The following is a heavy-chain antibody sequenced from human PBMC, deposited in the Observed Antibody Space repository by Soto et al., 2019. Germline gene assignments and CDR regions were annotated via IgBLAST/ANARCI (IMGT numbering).Heavy chain of an antibody. J-gene: IGHJ4*02. CDR3: VSVDWSTGALDY. V-gene: IGHV1-2*02. CDR2: INPNSGAT. D-gene: IGHD3-9*01. CDR1: GYSFTGYY. Sequence: QVQLVQSGAEARKPGTSVKISWKGSGYSFTGYYIFWVRQAPGQGLEWMGWINPNSGATNYAQKFQGRVSLTRETPINTAHRELSSLTYDDTAIFYCVSVDWSTGALDYCGQGTLVSVSS.